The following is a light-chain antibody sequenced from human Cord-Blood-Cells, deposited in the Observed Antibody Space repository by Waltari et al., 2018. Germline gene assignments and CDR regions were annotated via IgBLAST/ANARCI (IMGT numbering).Light chain of an antibody. V-gene: IGLV1-40*01. J-gene: IGLJ3*02. CDR1: SSTIGAGYD. CDR3: QSYDSSLSGSV. Sequence: QSVLTQPPSVSGAPGQRVTISCTGSSSTIGAGYDVHWYQERPGTAPKLLIYGNSNRPSGVPDLFSGSKSGTSASLAFTGLRADDEADYYCQSYDSSLSGSVFGGGTKLTVL. CDR2: GNS.